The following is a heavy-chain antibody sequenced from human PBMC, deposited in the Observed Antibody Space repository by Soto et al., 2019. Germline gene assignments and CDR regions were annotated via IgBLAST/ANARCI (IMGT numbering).Heavy chain of an antibody. CDR3: VRIRYQLPSSVLWLDP. D-gene: IGHD3-16*01. CDR1: GGFLSESY. V-gene: IGHV4-34*01. J-gene: IGHJ5*02. CDR2: INHVGGT. Sequence: KPWETLSLTCAVYGGFLSESYWTWIRQPPGKGLEWIGEINHVGGTNYNPSLKSRATMSVDTSQNQFSLRLISVTAADTAMYFCVRIRYQLPSSVLWLDPWGQGTPVTVSS.